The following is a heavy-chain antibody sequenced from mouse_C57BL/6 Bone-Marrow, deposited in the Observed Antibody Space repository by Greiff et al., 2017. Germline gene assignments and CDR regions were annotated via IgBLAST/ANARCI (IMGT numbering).Heavy chain of an antibody. D-gene: IGHD1-1*01. J-gene: IGHJ1*03. Sequence: DVQLQESVAELVRPGASVKLSCTASGFNIKNTYMHWVKQSPEQGLEWIGRIDPANGNTKYAPKFTGKATIAADTSSNTAYLELSSLTSEDTAIDYCAFTVVAPLGCDVWGTGTTVTVSS. CDR2: IDPANGNT. CDR3: AFTVVAPLGCDV. CDR1: GFNIKNTY. V-gene: IGHV14-3*01.